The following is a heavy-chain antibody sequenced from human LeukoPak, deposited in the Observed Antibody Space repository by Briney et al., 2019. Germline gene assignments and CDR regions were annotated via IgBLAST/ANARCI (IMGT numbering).Heavy chain of an antibody. CDR3: ARGRGTAGS. CDR2: INHSGST. D-gene: IGHD6-13*01. Sequence: SETLSLTCAVYGGSFSGYYGSWIRQPPGKGLGWIGEINHSGSTNYNPSLKSRVTISVDTSKNQFSLKLSSVTAADTAVYYCARGRGTAGSWGQGTLVTVSS. CDR1: GGSFSGYY. J-gene: IGHJ4*02. V-gene: IGHV4-34*01.